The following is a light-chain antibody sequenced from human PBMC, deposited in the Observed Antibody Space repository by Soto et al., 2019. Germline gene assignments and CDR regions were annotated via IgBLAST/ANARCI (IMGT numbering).Light chain of an antibody. J-gene: IGLJ2*01. CDR3: SSYTGSGTYVV. CDR1: SSDVGGYNY. Sequence: QSALTQPASGSGSPGQSITISCTGTSSDVGGYNYVSWYQQHPGKAPKLMIYDVSNRTSGVSNRFSGSKSANTASLTISGLQAEDEADYYCSSYTGSGTYVVVGGGTTLTVL. CDR2: DVS. V-gene: IGLV2-14*01.